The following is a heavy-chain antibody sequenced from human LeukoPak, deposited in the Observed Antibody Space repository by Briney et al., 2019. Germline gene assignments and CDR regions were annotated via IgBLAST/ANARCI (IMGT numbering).Heavy chain of an antibody. Sequence: GASVKVSCKASGYTFSSYYIHWVRQAPGRGLEWMGIINPSGGSTTYSQKFQGRVTMTRDTSTSTVYIDLSSLRSEDTAVYYCARRLSSDYADYWGQGTLVTVSS. CDR2: INPSGGST. J-gene: IGHJ4*02. D-gene: IGHD3-22*01. CDR1: GYTFSSYY. CDR3: ARRLSSDYADY. V-gene: IGHV1-46*01.